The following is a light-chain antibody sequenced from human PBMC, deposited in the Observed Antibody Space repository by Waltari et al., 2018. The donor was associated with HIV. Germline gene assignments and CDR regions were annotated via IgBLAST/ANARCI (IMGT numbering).Light chain of an antibody. V-gene: IGLV1-44*01. CDR3: AVWDGSLSAYV. CDR2: VNN. Sequence: QSVLTQPPSASGAPGQRVTISCSGSTSNIGRFNVPWYQQLPETAPKLLIHVNNSRPSGSLDRFSGSKAGTSASLAISGLQSEDEADYYCAVWDGSLSAYVFGPGTKVTV. J-gene: IGLJ1*01. CDR1: TSNIGRFN.